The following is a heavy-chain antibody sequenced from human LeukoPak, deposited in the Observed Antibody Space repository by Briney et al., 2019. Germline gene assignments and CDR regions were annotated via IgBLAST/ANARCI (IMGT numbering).Heavy chain of an antibody. D-gene: IGHD3-22*01. Sequence: PGGSLRLSCAASGFTFSNAWMSWVRQAPGKGLEWVGRIKSKTDGGTTDYAAPVKGRFTISRDNSKNTLYLQMNSLKTEDTAVYYCTAEQYYDSSGYPYFDYWGQGTLVTVSS. CDR2: IKSKTDGGTT. CDR1: GFTFSNAW. CDR3: TAEQYYDSSGYPYFDY. J-gene: IGHJ4*02. V-gene: IGHV3-15*01.